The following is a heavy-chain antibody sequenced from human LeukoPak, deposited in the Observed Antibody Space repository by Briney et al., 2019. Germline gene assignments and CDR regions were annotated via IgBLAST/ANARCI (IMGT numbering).Heavy chain of an antibody. D-gene: IGHD3-22*01. CDR1: GFTFSSYA. J-gene: IGHJ6*02. CDR3: AAASNYYDRSNYYSYAMDV. V-gene: IGHV3-30-3*01. Sequence: PGRSLRLSCAASGFTFSSYAMHWVRQAPGKGLEWVAVISYDGSNKYYADSVKGRFTISRDNSKNTLYLQMNSLRAEDTAVYYCAAASNYYDRSNYYSYAMDVWGQGTTVTVSS. CDR2: ISYDGSNK.